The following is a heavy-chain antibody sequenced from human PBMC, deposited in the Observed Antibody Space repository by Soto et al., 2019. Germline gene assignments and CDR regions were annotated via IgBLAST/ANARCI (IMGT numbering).Heavy chain of an antibody. J-gene: IGHJ4*02. D-gene: IGHD1-1*01. CDR1: GFTFSSYG. Sequence: EVQLVDSGGGLVQPGGSLRLSCAVSGFTFSSYGMHWFRLGPGKGLVWVSSINGDGSSTTYADSVKGRFTISRDNAKNTLYLQINSLRAEPTAVYSCARPRYEGPGTRFDYWGRGTLVTVSS. CDR3: ARPRYEGPGTRFDY. CDR2: INGDGSST. V-gene: IGHV3-74*01.